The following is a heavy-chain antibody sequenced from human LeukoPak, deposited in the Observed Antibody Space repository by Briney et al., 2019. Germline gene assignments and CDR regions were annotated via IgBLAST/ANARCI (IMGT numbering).Heavy chain of an antibody. V-gene: IGHV1-46*01. J-gene: IGHJ4*02. CDR2: INPSGGST. CDR1: GYTFTGYY. Sequence: ASVKVSCKASGYTFTGYYMHWVRQAPGQGLEWMGIINPSGGSTSYAQKFQGRVTMTRDMSTSTVYMELSSLRSEDTAVYYCARDPGYCSGGSCSTASYYFDYWGQGTLVTVSS. CDR3: ARDPGYCSGGSCSTASYYFDY. D-gene: IGHD2-15*01.